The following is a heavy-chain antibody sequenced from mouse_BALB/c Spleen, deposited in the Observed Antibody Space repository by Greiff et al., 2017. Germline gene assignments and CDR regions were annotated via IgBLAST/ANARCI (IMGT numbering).Heavy chain of an antibody. J-gene: IGHJ2*01. D-gene: IGHD2-4*01. CDR3: TRSTMITTGYFDY. CDR2: IYPGSGST. V-gene: IGHV1S22*01. Sequence: LQQPGSELVRPGASVKLSCKASGYTFTSYWMHWVKQRPGQGLEWIGNIYPGSGSTNYDEKFKSKSTLTVDTSSSTAYMQLSSLTSEDSAVYYCTRSTMITTGYFDYWGQGTTLTVSS. CDR1: GYTFTSYW.